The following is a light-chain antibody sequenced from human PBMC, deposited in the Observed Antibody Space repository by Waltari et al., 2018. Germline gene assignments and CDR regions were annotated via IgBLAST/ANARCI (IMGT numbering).Light chain of an antibody. CDR1: LSVLYRSHSKNY. V-gene: IGKV4-1*01. CDR3: QQYYSTIFT. J-gene: IGKJ3*01. Sequence: DIVVTQSPASLAVSLGERATINCKSSLSVLYRSHSKNYLARYQQKPGQPPKLLIYWASTRESGVPDRFSGSGSGTDFTLTINSLQAEDVAVYYCQQYYSTIFTFGPGTKVDLK. CDR2: WAS.